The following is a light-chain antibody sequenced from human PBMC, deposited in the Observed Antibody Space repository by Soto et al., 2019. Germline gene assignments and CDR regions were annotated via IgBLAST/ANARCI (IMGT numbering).Light chain of an antibody. V-gene: IGKV3D-15*01. CDR1: QSIHTS. Sequence: EAVMTQCPATLSLSPGERVSLGCRTSQSIHTSLAWYQQKPGQPPRLVVYDSTLRANGVPDRFSGSGSGTEFTLTISSLQSEDFAVYSCQQYNNWPRTFGQGTKV. CDR2: DST. J-gene: IGKJ1*01. CDR3: QQYNNWPRT.